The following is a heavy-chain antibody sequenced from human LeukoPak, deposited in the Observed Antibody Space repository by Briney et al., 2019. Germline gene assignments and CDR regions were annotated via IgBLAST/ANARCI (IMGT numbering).Heavy chain of an antibody. V-gene: IGHV4-59*08. CDR1: GGSISSDY. J-gene: IGHJ4*02. CDR3: ATPVY. Sequence: SETLSLTCTVSGGSISSDYWSWIRQPPGKALEWIRYIDSSESTNYNPSLRSRVTISVGTSKKQFSLRLSSVTAADMAVYYCATPVYWGQGILVTVSS. CDR2: IDSSEST.